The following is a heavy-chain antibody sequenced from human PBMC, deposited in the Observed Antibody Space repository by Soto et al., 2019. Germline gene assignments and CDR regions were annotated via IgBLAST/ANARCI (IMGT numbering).Heavy chain of an antibody. CDR3: AHSPWGAAPDY. D-gene: IGHD3-16*01. Sequence: SGPTLVNPXQTLSLTYKVSGFSVSARGGGVAWIRQPSVKALEWLGILYWNDDKRYSPSLKSRLTITKDTSKTQVVLTMTNMDPVDTATYYCAHSPWGAAPDYWGQGTPVTVPQ. CDR1: GFSVSARGGG. J-gene: IGHJ4*02. V-gene: IGHV2-5*01. CDR2: LYWNDDK.